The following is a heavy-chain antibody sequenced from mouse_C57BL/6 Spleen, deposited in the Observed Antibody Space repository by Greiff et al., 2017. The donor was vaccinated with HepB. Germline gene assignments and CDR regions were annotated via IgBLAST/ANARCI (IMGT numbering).Heavy chain of an antibody. CDR2: IDPSDSYT. CDR1: GYTFTSYW. D-gene: IGHD1-1*01. J-gene: IGHJ2*01. CDR3: ARRGYGSSSGFDY. Sequence: QVQLKQPGAELVKPGASVKLSCKASGYTFTSYWMQWVKQRPGQGLEWIGEIDPSDSYTNYNQKFKGKATLTVDTSSSTAYMQLSSLTSEDSAVYYCARRGYGSSSGFDYWGQGTTLTVSS. V-gene: IGHV1-50*01.